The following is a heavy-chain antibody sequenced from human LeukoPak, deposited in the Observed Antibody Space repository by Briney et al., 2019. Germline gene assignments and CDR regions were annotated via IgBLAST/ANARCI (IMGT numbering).Heavy chain of an antibody. CDR3: ARGYSGYSSGHHKAGAFDI. D-gene: IGHD6-19*01. V-gene: IGHV3-21*01. J-gene: IGHJ3*02. Sequence: SGGSLRLSCAASGFTFSSYSMNWVRQAPGKGLEWVSSISSSSSYIYYADSVKGRFTISRDNAKNSLYLQMNSLRAEDTAVYYCARGYSGYSSGHHKAGAFDIWGQGTMVTVSS. CDR1: GFTFSSYS. CDR2: ISSSSSYI.